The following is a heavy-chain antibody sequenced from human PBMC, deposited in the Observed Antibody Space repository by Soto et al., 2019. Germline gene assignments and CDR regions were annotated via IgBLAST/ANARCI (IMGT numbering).Heavy chain of an antibody. J-gene: IGHJ5*02. CDR2: ISPYNGNT. CDR3: ATSYDSGFDP. Sequence: QIQLVQSGAEVKKPGASVRVSCKASGYAFSNYGISWIRQAPGLGLERMGWISPYNGNTDYAQSLHGRVTMTTDTSTNTAYMELRSLTSDDTAVYYCATSYDSGFDPWGQGTLVTVSS. V-gene: IGHV1-18*04. D-gene: IGHD5-12*01. CDR1: GYAFSNYG.